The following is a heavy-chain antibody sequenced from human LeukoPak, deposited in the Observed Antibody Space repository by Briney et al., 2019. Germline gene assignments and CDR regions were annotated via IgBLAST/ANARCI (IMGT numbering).Heavy chain of an antibody. V-gene: IGHV3-23*01. CDR1: GFTFSSYA. Sequence: GGSLRLSCAASGFTFSSYAMSWVRQAPGKGLEWVSAISGSGGSTYYADSVKGRFTISRDNSKNTLYLQMNSLRAEDTAIYYCAKGAYDYIEIGYFDSWGQGTLVTVSS. J-gene: IGHJ4*02. CDR2: ISGSGGST. CDR3: AKGAYDYIEIGYFDS. D-gene: IGHD5-12*01.